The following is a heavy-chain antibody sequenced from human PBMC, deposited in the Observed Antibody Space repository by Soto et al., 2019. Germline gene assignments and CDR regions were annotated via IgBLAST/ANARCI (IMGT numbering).Heavy chain of an antibody. D-gene: IGHD3-3*01. Sequence: EVQLVESGGGLVQPGRSLRLSCAASGFTFDDYAMHWVRQAPGKGLELVSGISWNSGSIGYADSVKGRFTITRDNAKNSLYLQINSLRAEDTALYYCAKVYYDFWSGYFAEYAFDLWGQGTMVTVSS. V-gene: IGHV3-9*01. CDR2: ISWNSGSI. CDR1: GFTFDDYA. J-gene: IGHJ3*01. CDR3: AKVYYDFWSGYFAEYAFDL.